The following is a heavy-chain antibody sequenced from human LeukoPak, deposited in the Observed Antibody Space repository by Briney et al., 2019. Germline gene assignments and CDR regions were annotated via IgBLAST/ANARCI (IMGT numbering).Heavy chain of an antibody. CDR2: IYYSGST. Sequence: SSETLSLTCTVSGGSISSGGYYWSWIRQHPGKGLEWIGYIYYSGSTYYNPSLKSRVTISVDTSKNQFSLKLSSVTAADTAVYYCARDVRAFHYFDYWGQGTLVTVSS. CDR1: GGSISSGGYY. V-gene: IGHV4-31*03. J-gene: IGHJ4*02. CDR3: ARDVRAFHYFDY.